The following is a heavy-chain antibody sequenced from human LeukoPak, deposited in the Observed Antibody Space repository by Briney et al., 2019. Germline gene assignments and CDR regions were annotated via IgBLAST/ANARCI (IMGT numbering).Heavy chain of an antibody. CDR1: GGSVSSGSYY. Sequence: LETLSLTCTVSGGSVSSGSYYWSWIRQPPGKGLEWIGYIYYSGSTNYNPSLKSRVTISVDTSKNQFSLKLSSVTAADTAVYYCARDRVVVVPAAMRRGYYFDYWGQGTLVTVSS. V-gene: IGHV4-61*01. J-gene: IGHJ4*02. CDR3: ARDRVVVVPAAMRRGYYFDY. CDR2: IYYSGST. D-gene: IGHD2-2*01.